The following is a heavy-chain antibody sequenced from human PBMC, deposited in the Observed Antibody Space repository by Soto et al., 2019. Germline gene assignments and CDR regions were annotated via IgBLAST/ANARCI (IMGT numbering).Heavy chain of an antibody. CDR3: TTGPMVRGVSPFDP. V-gene: IGHV3-15*01. CDR1: GFTFSNAW. Sequence: GGSLRLSCAASGFTFSNAWMSWVRQAPGKGLEWVGRNKSKTDGGTTDYAAPVKGRFTISRDDSKNTLYLQMNSLKTEDTAVYYCTTGPMVRGVSPFDPWGQGTLVTVSS. D-gene: IGHD3-10*01. J-gene: IGHJ5*02. CDR2: NKSKTDGGTT.